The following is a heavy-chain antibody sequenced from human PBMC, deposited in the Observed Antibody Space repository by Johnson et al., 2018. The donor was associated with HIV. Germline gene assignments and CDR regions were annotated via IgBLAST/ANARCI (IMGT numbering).Heavy chain of an antibody. J-gene: IGHJ3*02. CDR3: AKEGITMEVDI. D-gene: IGHD3-10*01. CDR1: GFTVSSNN. V-gene: IGHV3-66*01. CDR2: IYSGGNT. Sequence: VQLVESGGGLVRPGGSLRLSCAASGFTVSSNNMSWVRQAPGKGLEGVSVIYSGGNTYYADSVKGRFTSSRDNSKNTLYLQMNSLSAEDTAVYYCAKEGITMEVDIWGQGTMVTVSS.